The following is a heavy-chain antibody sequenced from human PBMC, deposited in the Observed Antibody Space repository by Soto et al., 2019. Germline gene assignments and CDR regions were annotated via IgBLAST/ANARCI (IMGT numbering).Heavy chain of an antibody. CDR3: AKTANGWFSAFDI. CDR2: ISGSGGTT. D-gene: IGHD6-19*01. V-gene: IGHV3-23*01. CDR1: GFTFSSYA. Sequence: EVQLLESGGGLVQPGGSLRLSCAAPGFTFSSYAMSWVRQAPGKGLEWVSAISGSGGTTYYADSVKGRFTFSRDNSKNTLYLQMNSLRAEDTAVYYCAKTANGWFSAFDIWGQGTMVNVSS. J-gene: IGHJ3*02.